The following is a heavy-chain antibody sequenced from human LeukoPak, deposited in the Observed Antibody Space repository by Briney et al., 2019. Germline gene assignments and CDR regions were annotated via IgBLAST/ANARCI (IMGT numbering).Heavy chain of an antibody. Sequence: SQTLSRTCTVSGGSISSGGYYWSWIRQHPGKGLEWSGYIYYSGSTYYNPSLKSRVTISVDTSKNQFSLKLSSVTAADTAVYYCARGWGVVVPAAIFDYWGQGTLVTVSS. D-gene: IGHD2-2*01. V-gene: IGHV4-31*03. CDR2: IYYSGST. CDR3: ARGWGVVVPAAIFDY. CDR1: GGSISSGGYY. J-gene: IGHJ4*02.